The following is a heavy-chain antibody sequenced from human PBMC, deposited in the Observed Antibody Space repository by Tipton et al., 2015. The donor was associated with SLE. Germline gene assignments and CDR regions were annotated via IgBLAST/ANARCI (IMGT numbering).Heavy chain of an antibody. CDR2: IDHSGST. D-gene: IGHD1-26*01. Sequence: LRLSCAVYGGSFSGYYWSWIRQPPGKGLEWIGEIDHSGSTNYNPSLKSRVTISVDTSKNQFSLKLTSVTAADTAVYYCARAATRIEGMDVWGKGTTVTVSS. J-gene: IGHJ6*03. CDR3: ARAATRIEGMDV. V-gene: IGHV4-34*01. CDR1: GGSFSGYY.